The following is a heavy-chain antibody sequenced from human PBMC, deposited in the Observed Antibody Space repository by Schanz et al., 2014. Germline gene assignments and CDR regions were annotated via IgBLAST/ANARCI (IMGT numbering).Heavy chain of an antibody. CDR3: AREDCSATSCYFRY. CDR1: GFTFSDYY. V-gene: IGHV3-11*04. D-gene: IGHD2-21*01. Sequence: QVQLVDSGGGLVKPGGSLRLSCAASGFTFSDYYMTWIRQAPGKGLEWVSYISGSSSTKYYADSVKGRFTISRDNGKKSLYLQMNSLRAEDTAVYYCAREDCSATSCYFRYWGQGTLVTVSS. CDR2: ISGSSSTK. J-gene: IGHJ4*02.